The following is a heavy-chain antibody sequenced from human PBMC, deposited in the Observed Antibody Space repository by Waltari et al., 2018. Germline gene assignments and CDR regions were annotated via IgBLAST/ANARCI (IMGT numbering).Heavy chain of an antibody. Sequence: EVQLVESGGGLVQPGGSLSLSCAASGFTFSRYWMTWVRPAPGKGLEWVANIKDDGSEKYYVDSVKGRFTISRDNAKNSLYLQMNSLRAEDTAVYYCARAPYFDFGDCWGQGTLVTVSS. CDR2: IKDDGSEK. CDR1: GFTFSRYW. J-gene: IGHJ4*02. D-gene: IGHD3-3*01. V-gene: IGHV3-7*01. CDR3: ARAPYFDFGDC.